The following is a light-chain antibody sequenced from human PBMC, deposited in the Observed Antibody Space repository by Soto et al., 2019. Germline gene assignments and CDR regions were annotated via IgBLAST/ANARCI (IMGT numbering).Light chain of an antibody. J-gene: IGLJ3*02. CDR3: QSYENSVWV. V-gene: IGLV6-57*01. CDR2: GDN. Sequence: NFMLTQPHSVSESPGKTITISCTRDSGTIASTYVQWYQQRPGSSPNTVIYGDNQRPSGVPDRFSGSIDSSSNSASLTISGLKTEDEADYFWQSYENSVWVFGGGTKLTVL. CDR1: SGTIASTY.